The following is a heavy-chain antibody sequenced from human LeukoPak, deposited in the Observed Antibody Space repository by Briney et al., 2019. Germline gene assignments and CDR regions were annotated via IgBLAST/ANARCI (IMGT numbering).Heavy chain of an antibody. V-gene: IGHV3-23*01. CDR1: GFTFSSCA. D-gene: IGHD3-9*01. CDR3: ANLHYDILTGYIYYFDY. Sequence: GGSLRLSCAASGFTFSSCAMNWVRQAPGKGLEWVSGISGSGGITHYADSVRGRFTISRDNSKNTLYLQMNSLRAEDTAVYYCANLHYDILTGYIYYFDYWGQGTLVTVSS. J-gene: IGHJ4*02. CDR2: ISGSGGIT.